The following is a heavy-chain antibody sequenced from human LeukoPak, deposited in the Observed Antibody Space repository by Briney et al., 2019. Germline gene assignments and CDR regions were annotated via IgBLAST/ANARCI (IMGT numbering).Heavy chain of an antibody. D-gene: IGHD4-23*01. CDR2: ISPNSGVT. Sequence: ASVKVSCRISGYTLTNSDIHWVRQAPGQGLEWMGWISPNSGVTNYAQKFQGRVTMTGDTSISTAYMELSRLRSDDTAVYYCARNYGSNSKYFDYWGQGTLVTVSS. J-gene: IGHJ4*02. CDR1: GYTLTNSD. CDR3: ARNYGSNSKYFDY. V-gene: IGHV1-2*02.